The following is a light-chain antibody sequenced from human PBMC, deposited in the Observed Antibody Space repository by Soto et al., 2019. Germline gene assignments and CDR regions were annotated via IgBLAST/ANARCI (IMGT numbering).Light chain of an antibody. V-gene: IGKV1-39*01. CDR3: QQYYSYPWT. Sequence: DIQMTQSPSSLSASVGDRVTITCRASQSISTYLNWYQQKPGKAPRLLIYAASTLQSGVPSRFSGSGSGTDFTLTIGCLQSEDFATYYCQQYYSYPWTFGQGTKVDIK. CDR1: QSISTY. J-gene: IGKJ1*01. CDR2: AAS.